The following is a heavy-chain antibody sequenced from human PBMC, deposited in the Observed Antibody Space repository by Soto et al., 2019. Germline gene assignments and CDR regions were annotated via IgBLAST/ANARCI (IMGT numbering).Heavy chain of an antibody. CDR3: AIDTGDGTFDF. V-gene: IGHV1-3*01. Sequence: QVHLVQSGAEVRKPGASVKVSCKASGYTFSSYAIPWVRQAPGQRLEWMGWINAGYGNTKYAQKFPDRVTISRDTSASTAYMELTSLSSADTAVDYCAIDTGDGTFDFWGQGTLVTVSS. CDR2: INAGYGNT. CDR1: GYTFSSYA. D-gene: IGHD7-27*01. J-gene: IGHJ4*02.